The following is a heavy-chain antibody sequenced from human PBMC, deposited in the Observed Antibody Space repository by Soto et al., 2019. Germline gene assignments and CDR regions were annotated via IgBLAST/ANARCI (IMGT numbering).Heavy chain of an antibody. CDR1: GDSVSSGDYH. J-gene: IGHJ4*02. CDR2: IYNGGNT. V-gene: IGHV4-30-4*01. Sequence: SETLSLTCTVSGDSVSSGDYHWSWLRQAPGKGLEWIGYIYNGGNTYYRPSLESRINMSLDATKNSYSLRLSSVTAADTAVYYCARAPVGMDTISFFDYWGQGKLVTVSS. CDR3: ARAPVGMDTISFFDY. D-gene: IGHD3-3*01.